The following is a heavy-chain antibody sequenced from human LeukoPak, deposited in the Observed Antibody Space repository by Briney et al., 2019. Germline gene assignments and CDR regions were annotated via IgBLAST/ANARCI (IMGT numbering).Heavy chain of an antibody. CDR2: IYTSGST. J-gene: IGHJ4*02. CDR1: GGSISSYC. V-gene: IGHV4-4*07. CDR3: ARDDYNTQGNDY. D-gene: IGHD4-11*01. Sequence: PSETLSLTCSVSGGSISSYCWSWLRQPAGKGLEWIGRIYTSGSTNYNPSLKSRVTISVDTSKNQFSLKLSSVTAADTAVYYCARDDYNTQGNDYWGQGTLVTVSS.